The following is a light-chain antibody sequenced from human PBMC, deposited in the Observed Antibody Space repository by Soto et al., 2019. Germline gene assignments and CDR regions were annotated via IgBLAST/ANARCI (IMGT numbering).Light chain of an antibody. J-gene: IGKJ1*01. CDR2: GAS. V-gene: IGKV3-20*01. CDR3: HQYDSWT. CDR1: QSVSSSN. Sequence: DIVMTQSPATLSVSPGERATLSCRASQSVSSSNLAWYQQKPGQAPRLLIYGASSRATGIPDRFSGSGSGTDFTLTISRLEPEDFAVYYCHQYDSWTFGQGTKVE.